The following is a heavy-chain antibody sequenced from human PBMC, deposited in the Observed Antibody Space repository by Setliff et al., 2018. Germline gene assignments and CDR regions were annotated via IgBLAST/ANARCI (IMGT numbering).Heavy chain of an antibody. J-gene: IGHJ4*02. CDR2: ISGSGGST. D-gene: IGHD5-18*01. V-gene: IGHV3-23*01. Sequence: PGGSLRLSCAASGFTFSSYAMSWVRQAPGKGLEWVSAISGSGGSTYYSDSVKGRFTISRDNSKNTLYLKMNSLRAEDTAVYYCAKDRRGYSYGLSDYWGQGTLVTVSS. CDR3: AKDRRGYSYGLSDY. CDR1: GFTFSSYA.